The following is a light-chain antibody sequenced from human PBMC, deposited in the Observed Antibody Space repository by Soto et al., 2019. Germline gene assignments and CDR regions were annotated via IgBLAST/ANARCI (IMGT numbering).Light chain of an antibody. V-gene: IGKV1-5*01. CDR1: QSVSIS. CDR2: AAS. J-gene: IGKJ1*01. CDR3: QQYNSYSWT. Sequence: DIQMTQSPSTLSASVGDRVTITCRASQSVSISLAWYQQKPGKAPKVLIYAASSLESGVPSRFSGNGSETEFTLTINSLQPDDFATYYCQQYNSYSWTFGQGTKVDI.